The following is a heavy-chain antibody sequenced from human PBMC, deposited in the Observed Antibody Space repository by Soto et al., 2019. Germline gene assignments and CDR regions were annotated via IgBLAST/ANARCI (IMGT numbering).Heavy chain of an antibody. CDR3: VRMNRDYYYYGMDV. V-gene: IGHV4-4*02. CDR2: IDQNGIT. Sequence: PSETLSLTCDVSGGSISSSKWWTWVRQPPGKGLEWIGKIDQNGITNYNPSLESRVTISKDKSTNQLFLNLTSATAADTAMYYCVRMNRDYYYYGMDVWGQGTTVTVSS. J-gene: IGHJ6*02. CDR1: GGSISSSKW.